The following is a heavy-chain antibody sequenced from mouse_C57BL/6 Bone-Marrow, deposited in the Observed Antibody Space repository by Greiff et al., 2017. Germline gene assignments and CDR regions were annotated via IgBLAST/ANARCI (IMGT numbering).Heavy chain of an antibody. CDR2: IDPSDSYT. CDR1: GYTFTSYW. D-gene: IGHD2-1*01. V-gene: IGHV1-69*01. Sequence: QVQLQQSGAELVMPGASVKLSCKASGYTFTSYWMHWVKQRPGQGLEWIGEIDPSDSYTNYNQKFKGKSTLTVDKSSSTAYMQLSSLTSEDSAVYYCARWYYGNYYAMDYWGQGTSVTVSS. J-gene: IGHJ4*01. CDR3: ARWYYGNYYAMDY.